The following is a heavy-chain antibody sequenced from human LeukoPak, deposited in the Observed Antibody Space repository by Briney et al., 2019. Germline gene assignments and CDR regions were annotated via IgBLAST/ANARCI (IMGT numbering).Heavy chain of an antibody. D-gene: IGHD5/OR15-5a*01. V-gene: IGHV1-24*01. CDR3: ATCVALSTQGFYY. J-gene: IGHJ4*02. CDR2: VDPEDSEP. CDR1: GYTFTSYY. Sequence: AAVKVSCKASGYTFTSYYIDLVRQAPGTGHERMGGVDPEDSEPIYAQKFQGRVTMTENTSTDTAYMELSSLRSEDTAVYYCATCVALSTQGFYYWGQGTLVTVSS.